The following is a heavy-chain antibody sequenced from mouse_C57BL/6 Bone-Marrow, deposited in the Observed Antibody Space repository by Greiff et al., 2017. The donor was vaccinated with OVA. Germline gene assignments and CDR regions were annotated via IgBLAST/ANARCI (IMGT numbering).Heavy chain of an antibody. D-gene: IGHD1-3*01. CDR3: ARGSSGDYYAMDY. CDR2: ISDGGSYT. J-gene: IGHJ4*01. Sequence: EVKVVESGGGLVKPGGSLKLSCAASGFTFSSYAMSWVRQTPEKRLEWVATISDGGSYTYYPDNVKGRFTISRDNAKNNLYLQMSHLKSEDTAMYYCARGSSGDYYAMDYWGQGTSVTVSS. CDR1: GFTFSSYA. V-gene: IGHV5-4*03.